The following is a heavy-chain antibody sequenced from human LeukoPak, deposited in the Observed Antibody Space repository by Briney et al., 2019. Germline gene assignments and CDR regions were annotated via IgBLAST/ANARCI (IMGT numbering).Heavy chain of an antibody. V-gene: IGHV1-8*01. J-gene: IGHJ4*02. CDR1: GYTFTSYD. CDR3: ARGRAIYRGYDSGTLDY. CDR2: MNPDSGNT. D-gene: IGHD5-12*01. Sequence: ASVKVSCKASGYTFTSYDINWVRQATGHGLEWMGWMNPDSGNTGYAQKFQGRVTMTRNTSISTAYMELSSLRSEDTAVYYCARGRAIYRGYDSGTLDYWGQGTLVTVSS.